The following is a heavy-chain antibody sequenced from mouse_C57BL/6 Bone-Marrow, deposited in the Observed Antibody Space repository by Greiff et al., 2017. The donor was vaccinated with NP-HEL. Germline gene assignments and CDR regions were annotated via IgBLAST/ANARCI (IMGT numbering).Heavy chain of an antibody. V-gene: IGHV1-62-2*01. CDR2: FYPGSGSI. CDR3: VRHEGGYYGSSYWYFDV. Sequence: QVQLKQSGAELVKPGASVKLSCKASGYTFTEYTIHWVKQRSGQGLEWIGWFYPGSGSIKYNEKFKDKATLTADKSSSTVYMELSRLTSEDSAVYFCVRHEGGYYGSSYWYFDVWGTGTTVTVSS. D-gene: IGHD1-1*01. J-gene: IGHJ1*03. CDR1: GYTFTEYT.